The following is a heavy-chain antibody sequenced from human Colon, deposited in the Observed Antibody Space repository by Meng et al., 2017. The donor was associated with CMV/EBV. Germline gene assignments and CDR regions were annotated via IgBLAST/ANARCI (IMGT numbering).Heavy chain of an antibody. D-gene: IGHD3-22*01. V-gene: IGHV3-21*01. CDR3: VRDRGSGYSLDY. Sequence: CAASGFSFSTYYMNWVRQTAGKGLEWVSSISGSGTYLYYSDSVRGRFTISRDNSKNSVYMEMNSLRAEDTGMYYYVRDRGSGYSLDYWGHGTLVTVSS. CDR1: GFSFSTYY. J-gene: IGHJ4*01. CDR2: ISGSGTYL.